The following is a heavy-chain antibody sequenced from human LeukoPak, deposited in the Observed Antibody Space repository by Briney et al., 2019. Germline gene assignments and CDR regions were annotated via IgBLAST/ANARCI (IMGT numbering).Heavy chain of an antibody. CDR2: INHSGST. CDR1: GGSFSGYY. D-gene: IGHD2-21*02. CDR3: ARGSGVVTATAGPHTYYYYYMDV. J-gene: IGHJ6*03. Sequence: PSETLSLTCAVYGGSFSGYYWSWIRQPPGKGLELNGEINHSGSTNYNPSLKSRVTISVDTSKNQFSLKLSSVTAADTAVYYCARGSGVVTATAGPHTYYYYYMDVWGKGTTVTVSS. V-gene: IGHV4-34*01.